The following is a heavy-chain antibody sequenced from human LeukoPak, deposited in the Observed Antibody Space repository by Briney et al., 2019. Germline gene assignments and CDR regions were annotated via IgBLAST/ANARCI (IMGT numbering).Heavy chain of an antibody. CDR2: MNPNSGNT. Sequence: ASVKVSCKASGYTFTSYDINWVRQATGQGLEWMGWMNPNSGNTGYAQKFQGRVTITRNTSISTAYMELSSLRSEDTAVYYCAREGYNWNDVGNYYYYMDVWGKGTTVTVSS. CDR3: AREGYNWNDVGNYYYYMDV. CDR1: GYTFTSYD. J-gene: IGHJ6*03. V-gene: IGHV1-8*03. D-gene: IGHD1-20*01.